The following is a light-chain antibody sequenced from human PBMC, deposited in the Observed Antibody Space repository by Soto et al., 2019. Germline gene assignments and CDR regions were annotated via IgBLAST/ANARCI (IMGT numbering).Light chain of an antibody. Sequence: QSVLTQPPSASGSPGQSVTISCIGTSSDVGGYNYVSWYQQHPGKAPKLMIYEGSKRPSGVPDRFSGAKSGNTASLTVSGLKAEDEADYYCSSYAASNSLGVFGGGTKVTVL. J-gene: IGLJ2*01. CDR2: EGS. V-gene: IGLV2-8*01. CDR3: SSYAASNSLGV. CDR1: SSDVGGYNY.